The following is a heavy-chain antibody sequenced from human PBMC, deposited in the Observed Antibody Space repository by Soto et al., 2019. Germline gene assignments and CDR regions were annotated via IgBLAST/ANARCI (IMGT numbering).Heavy chain of an antibody. CDR1: GYTFTTYG. V-gene: IGHV1-18*01. D-gene: IGHD3-10*01. J-gene: IGHJ5*01. Sequence: GASVKVSCKASGYTFTTYGVSWVRQAPGQGLEWMGWISPYNGNTTYAQNFQGRVTMTADTAVYFCTRRSRWYYYGTASYYNLWFDSWGQGTLVTVSS. CDR2: ISPYNGNT. CDR3: WFDS.